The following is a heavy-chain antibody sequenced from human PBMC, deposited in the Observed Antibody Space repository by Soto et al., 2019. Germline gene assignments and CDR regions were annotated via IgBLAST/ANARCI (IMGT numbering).Heavy chain of an antibody. CDR1: GFTFSSYG. J-gene: IGHJ4*02. CDR2: IWYDGSNK. Sequence: PGGSLRLSCAASGFTFSSYGMHWVRQAPGKGLEWVAVIWYDGSNKYYADSVKGRFTISRDNSKNTLYLQMNSLRAEDTAVYYCAKDVPPKPYCSSTSCYETSDYWGQGTLVTVSS. CDR3: AKDVPPKPYCSSTSCYETSDY. V-gene: IGHV3-33*06. D-gene: IGHD2-2*01.